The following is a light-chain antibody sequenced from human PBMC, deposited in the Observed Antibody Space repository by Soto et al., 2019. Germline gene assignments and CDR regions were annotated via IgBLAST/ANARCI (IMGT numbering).Light chain of an antibody. CDR1: QSVGSD. CDR3: HQYNSWPRGT. V-gene: IGKV3-15*01. CDR2: GSS. J-gene: IGKJ3*01. Sequence: DIVMTQSPASLSVSPGERVILSCRASQSVGSDLAWYQQKLGQAPTLLMYGSSTRATAIPARFSGSGSGTEFTLTISSLQPEDFAVYHCHQYNSWPRGTFGPGTKVEIK.